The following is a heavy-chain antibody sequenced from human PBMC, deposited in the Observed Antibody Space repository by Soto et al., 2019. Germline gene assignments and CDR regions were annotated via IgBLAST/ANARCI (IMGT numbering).Heavy chain of an antibody. CDR2: ISSSGSTI. J-gene: IGHJ4*02. D-gene: IGHD2-15*01. CDR1: GFTFSDYY. Sequence: GGSLRLSCASSGFTFSDYYMSWIRQAPGKGLEWVSYISSSGSTIYYADSVKGRFTISRDNAKNSLYLQMNSLRAEDTAVYYCAREVVVVAAHDYWGQGTLVTVSS. V-gene: IGHV3-11*01. CDR3: AREVVVVAAHDY.